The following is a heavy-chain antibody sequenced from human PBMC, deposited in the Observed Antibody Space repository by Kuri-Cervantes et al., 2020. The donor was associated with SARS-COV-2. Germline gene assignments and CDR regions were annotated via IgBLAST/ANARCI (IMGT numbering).Heavy chain of an antibody. V-gene: IGHV3-11*03. CDR2: ISSSSSYT. CDR3: TTRSSVYYYYGMDV. Sequence: GGSLRLSCAASGFTFSDYYMSWIRQAPGKGLEWVSYISSSSSYTNYADSVKGRFTISRDNAKNSLYLQMNSLRAEDTAVYYCTTRSSVYYYYGMDVWGQGTTVTVSS. J-gene: IGHJ6*02. D-gene: IGHD6-6*01. CDR1: GFTFSDYY.